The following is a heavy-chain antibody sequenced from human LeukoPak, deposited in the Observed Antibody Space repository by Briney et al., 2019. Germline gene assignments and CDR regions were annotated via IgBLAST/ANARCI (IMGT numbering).Heavy chain of an antibody. CDR3: ATGALDRITMIALDY. CDR1: AYTLTALS. Sequence: ASVKVSCKVSAYTLTALSMHWVRQAPGKGLEGMGGFDPEDGETIYAKKFQGRVTMTEDTSTDTACMELSSLRSEDTAVYYCATGALDRITMIALDYWGQGTLVTVSS. D-gene: IGHD3-22*01. J-gene: IGHJ4*02. V-gene: IGHV1-24*01. CDR2: FDPEDGET.